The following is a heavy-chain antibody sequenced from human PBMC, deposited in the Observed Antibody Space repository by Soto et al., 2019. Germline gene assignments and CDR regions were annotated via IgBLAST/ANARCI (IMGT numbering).Heavy chain of an antibody. Sequence: GGSLRLSCATSQFTFRSYGMHWVRQAPGKGLEWLAVSSFDGTQQFYGDSVKGRFTVSRDNSNNTLYLEMNSLRTEDTAVYYCAKQLRGSGWYPLDSWGQGTPVTVSS. J-gene: IGHJ4*02. CDR1: QFTFRSYG. D-gene: IGHD6-19*01. CDR2: SSFDGTQQ. V-gene: IGHV3-30*18. CDR3: AKQLRGSGWYPLDS.